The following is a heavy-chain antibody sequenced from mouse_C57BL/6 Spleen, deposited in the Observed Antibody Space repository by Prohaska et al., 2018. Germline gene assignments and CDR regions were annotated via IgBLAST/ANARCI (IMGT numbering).Heavy chain of an antibody. V-gene: IGHV1-26*01. CDR1: GYTFTDYY. J-gene: IGHJ2*01. CDR2: INPNNGGT. Sequence: EVQLQQSGPELVKPGASVKISCKASGYTFTDYYMNWVKQSHGKSLEWIGDINPNNGGTSYNQKFKGKATLTVDKSSSTAYMELRSLTSEDSAVYYCARTPYYYGPDYWGQGTTLTVSS. D-gene: IGHD1-1*01. CDR3: ARTPYYYGPDY.